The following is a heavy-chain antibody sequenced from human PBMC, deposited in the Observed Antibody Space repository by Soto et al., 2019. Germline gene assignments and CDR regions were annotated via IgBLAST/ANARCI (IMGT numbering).Heavy chain of an antibody. CDR2: IYTSGST. J-gene: IGHJ3*02. CDR3: AKGVETIFGVVINAFDI. V-gene: IGHV4-4*07. D-gene: IGHD3-3*01. Sequence: QVQLQESGPGLVKPSETLSLTCTVSGGSISSYYWSWIRQPAGKGLEWIGRIYTSGSTKYNPSLKSRVTMSVDTSKNQCSLKLSSVTAADTAVYYCAKGVETIFGVVINAFDIWGQGTMVTVSS. CDR1: GGSISSYY.